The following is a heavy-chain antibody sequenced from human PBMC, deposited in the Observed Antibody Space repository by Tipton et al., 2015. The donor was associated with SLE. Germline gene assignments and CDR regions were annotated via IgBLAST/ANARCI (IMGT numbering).Heavy chain of an antibody. Sequence: SLRLSCAASGFTFSSYAMRWVRQAPGKGLEWVSAISGSGGSTYYADSVKGRFTISRDNSKNTLSLQMNSLKADDTAVYYCAKSYGDFYPFDSWGLGTLVTVSS. D-gene: IGHD5-18*01. CDR3: AKSYGDFYPFDS. CDR2: ISGSGGST. CDR1: GFTFSSYA. V-gene: IGHV3-23*01. J-gene: IGHJ4*02.